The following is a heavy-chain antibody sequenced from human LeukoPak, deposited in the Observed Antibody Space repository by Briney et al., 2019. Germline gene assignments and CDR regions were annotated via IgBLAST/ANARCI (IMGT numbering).Heavy chain of an antibody. J-gene: IGHJ3*02. V-gene: IGHV4-59*01. D-gene: IGHD6-19*01. CDR1: GGSISSYY. CDR3: ARVAVARGADAFDI. CDR2: IYYSGST. Sequence: SETLSLTCTVSGGSISSYYWSWIRQPPGKGLEWIGYIYYSGSTNHNPSLKSRVTISVDTSKNQFSLKLSSVTAADTAVYYCARVAVARGADAFDIWGQGTMVTVSS.